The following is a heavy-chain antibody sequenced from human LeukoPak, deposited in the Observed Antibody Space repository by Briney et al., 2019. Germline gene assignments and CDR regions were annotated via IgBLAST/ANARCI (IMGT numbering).Heavy chain of an antibody. Sequence: GGSLRLSCAASGFTFSSYAMHWVRQAPGKGLEWVAVISYDGSNKYYADSVKGRFTISRDNSKNTLYLQMNSLRAEDTAVYYCAKGPYDSSGYGFDYWGQGTLVTVSS. J-gene: IGHJ4*02. CDR3: AKGPYDSSGYGFDY. CDR2: ISYDGSNK. V-gene: IGHV3-30-3*01. CDR1: GFTFSSYA. D-gene: IGHD3-22*01.